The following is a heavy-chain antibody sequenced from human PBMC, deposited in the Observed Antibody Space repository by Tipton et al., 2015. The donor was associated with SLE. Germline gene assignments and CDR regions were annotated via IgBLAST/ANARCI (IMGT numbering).Heavy chain of an antibody. CDR2: IYHSGST. Sequence: TLSLTCAVSGGSISSGGYSWSWLRQPPGKGLEWIGYIYHSGSTYYNPSLKSRVTISVDRSKNQFSLKLSSVTAADTAVYYCARIPSLYSGTYYYYYGMDVWGQGTTVTVSS. CDR3: ARIPSLYSGTYYYYYGMDV. J-gene: IGHJ6*02. V-gene: IGHV4-30-2*01. CDR1: GGSISSGGYS. D-gene: IGHD1-26*01.